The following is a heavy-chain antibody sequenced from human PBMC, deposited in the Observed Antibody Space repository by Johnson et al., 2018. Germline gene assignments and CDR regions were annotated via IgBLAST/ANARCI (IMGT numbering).Heavy chain of an antibody. J-gene: IGHJ3*02. V-gene: IGHV3-21*01. Sequence: EVQLVETGGGLVKPGGSLRLSCAASGFTFNYFGMNWVRQAPGKGLEWVSSISTSSSNIYYADSVQGRFTISRDNAKNSLYLQMNSLRAEDTAVYYCARDAKYGSGRAFDIWGQGAVVTVSS. CDR1: GFTFNYFG. D-gene: IGHD3-10*01. CDR3: ARDAKYGSGRAFDI. CDR2: ISTSSSNI.